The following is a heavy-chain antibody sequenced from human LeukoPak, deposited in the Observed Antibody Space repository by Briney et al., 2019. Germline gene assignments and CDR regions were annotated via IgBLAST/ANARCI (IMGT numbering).Heavy chain of an antibody. Sequence: SGGSLRLSCAASGFTFSSYWMSWVRQAPGKGLEWVSAISGSGGSTYYADSVKGRFTISRDNSKNTLYLQMNSLRAEDTAVYYCAKSAEGSLFTLLYEYWGQGTLVTVSS. CDR1: GFTFSSYW. V-gene: IGHV3-23*01. CDR3: AKSAEGSLFTLLYEY. D-gene: IGHD2-2*02. J-gene: IGHJ4*02. CDR2: ISGSGGST.